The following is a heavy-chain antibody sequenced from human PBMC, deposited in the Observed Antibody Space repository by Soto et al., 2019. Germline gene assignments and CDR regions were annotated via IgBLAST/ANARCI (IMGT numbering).Heavy chain of an antibody. CDR2: LSSDGSHK. CDR1: GFTFSNYG. CDR3: AKDEGENYFASSGYWGVLPHY. V-gene: IGHV3-30*18. J-gene: IGHJ4*02. D-gene: IGHD3-22*01. Sequence: QVQLVESGGGVVQPGRSLRLSCAASGFTFSNYGMHWVRQAPGKGLEWVAVLSSDGSHKYYAGSVKGRFTISRDNSMNTLYLQMNSLRAEDTAVYYCAKDEGENYFASSGYWGVLPHYWGQGTLVTVSS.